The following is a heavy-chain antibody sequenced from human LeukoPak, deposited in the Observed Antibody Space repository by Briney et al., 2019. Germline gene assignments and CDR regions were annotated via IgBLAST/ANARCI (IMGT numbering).Heavy chain of an antibody. Sequence: PGGSLRLSCAASGFTFSSYGMHWVRQAPGKGLEWVANIKQDGSEKYYVDSVKGRFTISRDNAKNSLYLQMNSLRAEDTAVYYCARDRNPYYYDEFDYWGQGTLVTVSS. D-gene: IGHD3-22*01. V-gene: IGHV3-7*01. CDR1: GFTFSSYG. CDR2: IKQDGSEK. J-gene: IGHJ4*02. CDR3: ARDRNPYYYDEFDY.